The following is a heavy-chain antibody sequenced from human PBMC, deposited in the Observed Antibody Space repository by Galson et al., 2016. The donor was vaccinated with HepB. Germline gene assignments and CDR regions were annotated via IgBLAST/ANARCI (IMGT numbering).Heavy chain of an antibody. CDR1: GFTLNSND. CDR3: VKGLGLGGGRVNLGENS. J-gene: IGHJ5*02. CDR2: IHRRGDS. Sequence: SLRLSCAASGFTLNSNDMSWVRQAPGKGLEFLSVIHRRGDSYDADSVKGRLTTSRDNSRNTVFLQMDSLRGEDTAVDYCVKGLGLGGGRVNLGENSWGQGTLVIVSS. D-gene: IGHD1-26*01. V-gene: IGHV3-53*01.